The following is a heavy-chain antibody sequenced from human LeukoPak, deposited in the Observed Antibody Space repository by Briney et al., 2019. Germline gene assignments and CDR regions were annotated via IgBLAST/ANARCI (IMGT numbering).Heavy chain of an antibody. D-gene: IGHD3-22*01. CDR2: ISSSGSLI. Sequence: GGSLRLSCAASGFTFSSYAMHWVRQAPGKGLEWVSYISSSGSLIYYADSVKGRFTISRDNAKNSLYLQMNSLRDEDTAVYYCARVCRDSSGYGAFDIWGQGTMVTVSS. V-gene: IGHV3-48*03. CDR1: GFTFSSYA. J-gene: IGHJ3*02. CDR3: ARVCRDSSGYGAFDI.